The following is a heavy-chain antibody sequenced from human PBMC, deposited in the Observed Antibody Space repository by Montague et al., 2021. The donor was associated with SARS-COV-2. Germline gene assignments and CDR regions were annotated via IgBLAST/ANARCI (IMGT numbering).Heavy chain of an antibody. CDR3: ARAQNTCFIANCVNYFEV. D-gene: IGHD1-1*01. CDR1: GDSISSYY. Sequence: SETLSLTCEVSGDSISSYYWSWIRQSPGKGLEWIGYVHYTRSTEYNPSLKTRVPLSLDTPRNHFSLKLRSVTAADTAVYYCARAQNTCFIANCVNYFEVWGLGALVTVSS. V-gene: IGHV4-59*01. CDR2: VHYTRST. J-gene: IGHJ4*02.